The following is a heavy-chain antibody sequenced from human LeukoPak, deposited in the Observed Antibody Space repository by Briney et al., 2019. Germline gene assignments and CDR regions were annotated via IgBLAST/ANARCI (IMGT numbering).Heavy chain of an antibody. V-gene: IGHV3-30-3*01. J-gene: IGHJ4*02. Sequence: PGGSLRLSCAASGFTFSNYTMRWVRQAPGKGLKWVAVISHDGSNQYYADSVKGRFTISRDNSKNTFYLQINSLRPEDTAVYYCARQPCSGGTCYFDYWGQGTLVTVSS. CDR3: ARQPCSGGTCYFDY. CDR1: GFTFSNYT. D-gene: IGHD2-15*01. CDR2: ISHDGSNQ.